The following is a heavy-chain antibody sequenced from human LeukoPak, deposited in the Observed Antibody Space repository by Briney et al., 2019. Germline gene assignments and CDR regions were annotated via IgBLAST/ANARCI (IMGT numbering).Heavy chain of an antibody. CDR2: ISYDGSNG. CDR1: GFTFSTHA. J-gene: IGHJ6*02. CDR3: ARGGDASGPRNYYFYYMDV. D-gene: IGHD2-21*01. Sequence: GGSLRLSCAASGFTFSTHAMHWVRQAPGKGLEWVAFISYDGSNGYYADSVKGRFTISRDSSKNTLYLQMTSLRADDTAVYYCARGGDASGPRNYYFYYMDVWGQGTTVTVSS. V-gene: IGHV3-30-3*01.